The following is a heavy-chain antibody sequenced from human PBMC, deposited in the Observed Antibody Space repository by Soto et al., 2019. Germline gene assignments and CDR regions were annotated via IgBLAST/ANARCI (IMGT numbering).Heavy chain of an antibody. CDR2: IYYSGST. V-gene: IGHV4-39*01. CDR1: GGSISSSSYY. J-gene: IGHJ5*02. CDR3: ARRAESIVVVPAAIWFDP. Sequence: PSETLSLTCTVSGGSISSSSYYWGWIRQPPGKGLEWIGSIYYSGSTYYIPSLKSRVTISVDTSKNQFSLKLSSVTAADTAVYYCARRAESIVVVPAAIWFDPWGQGTLVTVSS. D-gene: IGHD2-2*01.